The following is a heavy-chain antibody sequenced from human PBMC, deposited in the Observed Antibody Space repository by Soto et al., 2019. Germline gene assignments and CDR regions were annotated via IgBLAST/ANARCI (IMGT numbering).Heavy chain of an antibody. J-gene: IGHJ4*02. D-gene: IGHD3-22*01. CDR3: ARYDSSGDFDY. V-gene: IGHV4-31*03. Sequence: QVRLRESGPGLVRPSQTLSLICSVSGGPITNGGYHWSWIRQYPGKGLEWIGYIYYSGSTYYNPSLQSRVTISVDTSRNQFSLKMSSVTAADTAVYYCARYDSSGDFDYWGQGTLVTVSS. CDR2: IYYSGST. CDR1: GGPITNGGYH.